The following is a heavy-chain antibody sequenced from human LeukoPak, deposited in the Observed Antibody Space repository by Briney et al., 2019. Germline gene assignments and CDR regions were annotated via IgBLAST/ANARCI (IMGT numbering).Heavy chain of an antibody. J-gene: IGHJ4*02. V-gene: IGHV3-74*01. Sequence: GGSLSLSCEASGFTFIAYWMHWVRQAPGKGLVWVSRINSDGSTTSYADSVKGRFTISRDNAKNTLYLQMNSLRAGDTAVYFCARSPHDYWGQGTLVTVSS. CDR1: GFTFIAYW. CDR3: ARSPHDY. CDR2: INSDGSTT.